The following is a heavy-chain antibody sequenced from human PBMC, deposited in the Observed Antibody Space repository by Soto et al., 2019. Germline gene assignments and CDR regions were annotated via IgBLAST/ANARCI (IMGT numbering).Heavy chain of an antibody. CDR2: ISGSGGST. J-gene: IGHJ4*02. Sequence: GGSLRLSCAASGFTFSSYAMSWVRQAPGKGLEWVSAISGSGGSTYYADSVKGRFTISRDNSKNTLYLQMNSLRAEDTAVYYCVKDVVVVPAAMAYFDYWGQGILVTVSS. V-gene: IGHV3-23*01. CDR1: GFTFSSYA. D-gene: IGHD2-2*01. CDR3: VKDVVVVPAAMAYFDY.